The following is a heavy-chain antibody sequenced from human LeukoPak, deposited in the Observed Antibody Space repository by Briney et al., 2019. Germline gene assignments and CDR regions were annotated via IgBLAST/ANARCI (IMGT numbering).Heavy chain of an antibody. CDR3: ARETAAATGAFDI. CDR2: IYYSGST. V-gene: IGHV4-59*01. J-gene: IGHJ3*02. D-gene: IGHD6-13*01. CDR1: GGSISSYY. Sequence: PSETLSLTCTVSGGSISSYYWSWIRQPPGKGLEWIGYIYYSGSTNYNPSLKSRVTISVDASKNQFSLKLSSVTAADTAVYYCARETAAATGAFDIWGQGTMVTVSS.